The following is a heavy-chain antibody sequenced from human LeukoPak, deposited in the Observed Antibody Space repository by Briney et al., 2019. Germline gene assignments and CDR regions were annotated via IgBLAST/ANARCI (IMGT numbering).Heavy chain of an antibody. D-gene: IGHD5-18*01. Sequence: PSETLSLTCTVSGGSISSSSYYWGWIRQPPGKGLEWIGSFYYSGSNYYNPSLKSRVTISVDTSKNQFSLKLSSVTATDTAVYCCARRRSGNSYVDYWGQGTLVTVSS. J-gene: IGHJ4*02. CDR2: FYYSGSN. CDR1: GGSISSSSYY. V-gene: IGHV4-39*01. CDR3: ARRRSGNSYVDY.